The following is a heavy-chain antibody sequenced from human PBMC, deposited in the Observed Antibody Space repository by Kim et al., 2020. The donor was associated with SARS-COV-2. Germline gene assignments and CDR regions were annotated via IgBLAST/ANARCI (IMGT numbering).Heavy chain of an antibody. D-gene: IGHD4-17*01. CDR3: ARFSGGDYFTYYFDY. J-gene: IGHJ4*02. V-gene: IGHV3-66*01. Sequence: ADSVKGRFTIPRDNSKNTLYLQMNSLSAEDTAVDYCARFSGGDYFTYYFDYWGQGTLVTVSS.